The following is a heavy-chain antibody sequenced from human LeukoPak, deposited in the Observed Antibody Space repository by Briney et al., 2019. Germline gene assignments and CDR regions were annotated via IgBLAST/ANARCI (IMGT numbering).Heavy chain of an antibody. Sequence: ASVKVSCKASGGTFSSYAISWVRQAPGQGLEWMGGIIPIFSTANYAQKFQGRVTITTDESTSTACMELRSLRSEDTAVYYCASYRGEVDYWGQGTLVTVSS. CDR1: GGTFSSYA. CDR2: IIPIFSTA. CDR3: ASYRGEVDY. V-gene: IGHV1-69*05. D-gene: IGHD3-16*02. J-gene: IGHJ4*02.